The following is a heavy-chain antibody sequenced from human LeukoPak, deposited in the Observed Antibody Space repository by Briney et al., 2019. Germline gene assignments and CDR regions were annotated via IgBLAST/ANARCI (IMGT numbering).Heavy chain of an antibody. Sequence: ASVKVSCKASGYTFSGYHMHWVRQAPGQGLEWMGWIYPNSGGTHYAQDFQGRVTMTRHTSISTAYMELSRLTSDDTAVYYCVRARSGYDYASDYWGQGTLVTVSS. CDR1: GYTFSGYH. CDR3: VRARSGYDYASDY. CDR2: IYPNSGGT. D-gene: IGHD5-12*01. V-gene: IGHV1-2*02. J-gene: IGHJ4*02.